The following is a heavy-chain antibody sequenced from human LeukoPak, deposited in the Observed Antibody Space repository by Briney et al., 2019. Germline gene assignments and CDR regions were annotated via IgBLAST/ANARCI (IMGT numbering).Heavy chain of an antibody. CDR1: GYTLTELS. J-gene: IGHJ5*02. CDR2: FDPEXXXT. D-gene: IGHD3-22*01. CDR3: ATEGTYYYDSSGYR. V-gene: IGHV1-24*01. Sequence: ASVKVSCKVSGYTLTELSMHWVRQAPGKGLEWMGGFDPEXXXTXXXXXXXXRVTXTEDTSIDTAYMELSSLRSEDTAVYYCATEGTYYYDSSGYRWGQGTLVTVSS.